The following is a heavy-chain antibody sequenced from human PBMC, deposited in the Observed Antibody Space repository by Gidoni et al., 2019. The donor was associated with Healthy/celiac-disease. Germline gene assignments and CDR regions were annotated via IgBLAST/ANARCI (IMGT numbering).Heavy chain of an antibody. CDR2: IYYSGST. CDR1: GGYY. J-gene: IGHJ4*02. V-gene: IGHV4-31*02. Sequence: GGYYWSWIRQHPGKGLEWIGYIYYSGSTYYNPSLKSRVTISVDTSKNQFPLKLSSVTAADTAVYYCAREVYGSGSLDYWGQGTLVTVSS. D-gene: IGHD3-10*01. CDR3: AREVYGSGSLDY.